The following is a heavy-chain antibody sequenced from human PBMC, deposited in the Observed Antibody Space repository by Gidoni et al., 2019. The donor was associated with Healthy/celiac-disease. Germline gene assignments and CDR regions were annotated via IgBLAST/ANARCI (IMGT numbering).Heavy chain of an antibody. D-gene: IGHD4-17*01. CDR1: GGSLSSSSYY. CDR2: IYYSGST. Sequence: QLQLQESGPGLVKPSETLSLTCTVSGGSLSSSSYYWGWIRQPPGKGLEWIGSIYYSGSTYYNPSLKSRVTISVDTSKNQFSLKLSSVTAADTAVYYCARHLYGGNSGYFDYWGQGTLVTVSS. J-gene: IGHJ4*02. V-gene: IGHV4-39*01. CDR3: ARHLYGGNSGYFDY.